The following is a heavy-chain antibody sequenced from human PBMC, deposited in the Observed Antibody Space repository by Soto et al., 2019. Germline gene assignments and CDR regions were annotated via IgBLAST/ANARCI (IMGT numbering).Heavy chain of an antibody. J-gene: IGHJ4*02. D-gene: IGHD1-1*01. CDR3: ARGRDGINYYVDY. CDR2: IVSIFGKA. V-gene: IGHV1-69*01. Sequence: HVQLVQSGPEVKKPGSSVKVSCKASGVTFSDSVTSWVRQAPGQGLEWMGGIVSIFGKANLAEKFQDRVTITADESTSTAYMKLSSLRSEDTAVYYFARGRDGINYYVDYWGQGTLVTVSS. CDR1: GVTFSDSV.